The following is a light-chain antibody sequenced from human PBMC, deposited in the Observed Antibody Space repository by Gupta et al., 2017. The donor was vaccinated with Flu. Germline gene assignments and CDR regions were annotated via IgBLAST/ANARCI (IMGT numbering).Light chain of an antibody. CDR2: PAT. Sequence: IQMTQSPSSVSASVGDRVSVTCRASQNIYSEVAWYQHKPGKAPKHLIHPATTVQNGVPSRFSGSGYGTDYTLTITSLQPEDFATYYCQQADSFPLTFGGGTXVEIK. J-gene: IGKJ4*01. CDR1: QNIYSE. V-gene: IGKV1-12*01. CDR3: QQADSFPLT.